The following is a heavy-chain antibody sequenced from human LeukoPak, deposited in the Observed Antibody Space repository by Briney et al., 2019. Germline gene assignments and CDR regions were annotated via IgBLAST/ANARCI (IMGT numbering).Heavy chain of an antibody. D-gene: IGHD5-18*01. Sequence: PSETLSLTCTVSGGSISSYYWSWIRQPPGKGLEWIGYIYYSGSTNYNPSLKSRVTISVDTSKNQFSLKLSSATAADTAVYYCARDSPGYSAFDIWGQGAMVTVSS. V-gene: IGHV4-59*01. CDR3: ARDSPGYSAFDI. CDR2: IYYSGST. CDR1: GGSISSYY. J-gene: IGHJ3*02.